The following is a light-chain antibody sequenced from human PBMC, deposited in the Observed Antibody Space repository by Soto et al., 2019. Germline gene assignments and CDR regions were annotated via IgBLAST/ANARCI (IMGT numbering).Light chain of an antibody. CDR2: EVN. CDR1: SSDVGGYNY. Sequence: QSALTRPASVSGSPGQSITISCTGTSSDVGGYNYVSWYQQHPGKAPKLMIYEVNNRPSGVSNRFSGSKSGNTASLTISGLQAEDEGYYYCSSYTSSSTHVVFGGGTKLTVL. CDR3: SSYTSSSTHVV. J-gene: IGLJ2*01. V-gene: IGLV2-14*01.